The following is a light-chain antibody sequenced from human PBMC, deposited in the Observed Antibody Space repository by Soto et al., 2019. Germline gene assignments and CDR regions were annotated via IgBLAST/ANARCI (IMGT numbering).Light chain of an antibody. Sequence: EIVLTQSPGTLSLSPGERATVSCRSSQSVISYFAWYQQKPGQAPRLLIFGASNRATGIPDRFSGSGSGTDFTLTISRLEPEDFAVYYCQQYGSSGTFGQGTKVDIK. V-gene: IGKV3-20*01. J-gene: IGKJ1*01. CDR1: QSVISY. CDR3: QQYGSSGT. CDR2: GAS.